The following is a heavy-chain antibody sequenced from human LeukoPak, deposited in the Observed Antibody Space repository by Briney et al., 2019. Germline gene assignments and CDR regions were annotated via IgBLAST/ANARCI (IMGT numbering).Heavy chain of an antibody. CDR3: ARGGSGWDNWFDP. J-gene: IGHJ5*02. D-gene: IGHD6-19*01. CDR2: IHYSGNT. V-gene: IGHV4-39*07. CDR1: GGSISGSDYY. Sequence: PSETLSLTCTVSGGSISGSDYYWGWIRQPPGKGLEWIGSIHYSGNTYYNPSLKSRVTISVDTSKNKFSLKLSSVTAADTAVYYCARGGSGWDNWFDPWGQGTLVTVSS.